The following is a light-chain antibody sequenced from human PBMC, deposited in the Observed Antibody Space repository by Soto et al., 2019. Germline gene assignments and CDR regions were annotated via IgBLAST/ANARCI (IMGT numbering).Light chain of an antibody. J-gene: IGKJ1*01. CDR3: QQYNDWPRT. Sequence: DIVMTQSPATLSVSPGERATLSCRANPSVRSNLAWYQQRPGQAPRLLISGASTRATGIPARFSGSVSGTEFLLTISSLQSEDFALYYCQQYNDWPRTFGQGTKVEVK. CDR2: GAS. V-gene: IGKV3-15*01. CDR1: PSVRSN.